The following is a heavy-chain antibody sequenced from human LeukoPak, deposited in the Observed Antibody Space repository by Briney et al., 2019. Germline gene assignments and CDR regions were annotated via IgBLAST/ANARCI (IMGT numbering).Heavy chain of an antibody. CDR1: GFTLSNYA. CDR3: AKGRAAGTFDY. J-gene: IGHJ4*02. Sequence: GGSLRLSCAASGFTLSNYAMNWVRQAPGKGLEWVSSINGSGDKTYYADSVKGRFTISRDNSKNTLYLQMNSLRAEDTAVYYCAKGRAAGTFDYWGQGTLVTVSS. V-gene: IGHV3-23*01. D-gene: IGHD6-13*01. CDR2: INGSGDKT.